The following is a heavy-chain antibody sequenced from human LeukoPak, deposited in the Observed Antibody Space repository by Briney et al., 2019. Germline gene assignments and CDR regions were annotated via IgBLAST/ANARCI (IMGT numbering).Heavy chain of an antibody. Sequence: SETLSLTCTVSGGSISSYYWSWIRQPPGKGLEWIGYIYYSGSTNYNPSLKSRVTISVDTSKNQFSLKLSSVTAADTAVYYCAGFGELSLDYWGQGTLVTVSS. D-gene: IGHD3-10*01. CDR3: AGFGELSLDY. CDR1: GGSISSYY. V-gene: IGHV4-59*08. J-gene: IGHJ4*02. CDR2: IYYSGST.